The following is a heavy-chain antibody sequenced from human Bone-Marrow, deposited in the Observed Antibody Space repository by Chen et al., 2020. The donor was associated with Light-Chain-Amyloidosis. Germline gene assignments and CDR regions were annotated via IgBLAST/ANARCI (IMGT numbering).Heavy chain of an antibody. D-gene: IGHD4-4*01. CDR1: GGSTRSSSHY. J-gene: IGHJ5*02. Sequence: QVQLQESGRGLMKPSETLYFTCSVSGGSTRSSSHYWGWIRQPPRKGLEWIGSVYYSGRTYYSPSLKSRVSISIDTSKNQFTLRLTSVTAADSAVYFCARAVDYSNYGWFDPWGQGTLVTVSS. V-gene: IGHV4-39*01. CDR3: ARAVDYSNYGWFDP. CDR2: VYYSGRT.